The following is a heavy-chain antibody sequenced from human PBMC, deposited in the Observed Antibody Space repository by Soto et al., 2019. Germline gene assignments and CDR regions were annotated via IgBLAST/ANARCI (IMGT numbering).Heavy chain of an antibody. D-gene: IGHD6-19*01. J-gene: IGHJ4*02. CDR3: AKGYSTGWSYFDS. Sequence: LRLSCAASGFTFTSYPMTWVRQAPGKGLEWISGFSGSGGSTYYADSVKGRVTISRDNSKNTLFLQMNSLRAEDTAVYYCAKGYSTGWSYFDSWGQGTLVTVSS. V-gene: IGHV3-23*01. CDR2: FSGSGGST. CDR1: GFTFTSYP.